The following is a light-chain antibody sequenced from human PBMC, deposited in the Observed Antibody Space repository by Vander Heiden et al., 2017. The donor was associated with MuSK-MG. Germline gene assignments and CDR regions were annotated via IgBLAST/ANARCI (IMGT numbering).Light chain of an antibody. J-gene: IGKJ1*01. CDR2: GTS. V-gene: IGKV1-39*01. CDR3: QQSESSPRT. CDR1: QTIISY. Sequence: DIQMTQSPSSLSASVGDRLTITCRASQTIISYLNWYQYKPGKAPKLLIYGTSTLQSGVPSRFSGSDSGTDFTLTIRRLQPEDFATYYCQQSESSPRTFGQGTKVEI.